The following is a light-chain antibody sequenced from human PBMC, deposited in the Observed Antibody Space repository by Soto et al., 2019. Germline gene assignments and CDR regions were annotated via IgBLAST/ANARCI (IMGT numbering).Light chain of an antibody. J-gene: IGKJ5*01. V-gene: IGKV1-12*01. CDR1: QGITYW. Sequence: QMTQSPSSMSASLGDRVTITCRASQGITYWLAWYQQRPGRAPKCLIYAASILESGVPSRFTGSGSGTNFTLTINDLQPEDFATYFCQQANSFPLTFGQGTRMEIK. CDR2: AAS. CDR3: QQANSFPLT.